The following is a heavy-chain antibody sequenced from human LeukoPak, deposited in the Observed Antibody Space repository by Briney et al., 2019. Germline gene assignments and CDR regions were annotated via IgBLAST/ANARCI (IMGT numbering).Heavy chain of an antibody. CDR3: ARYDSSGYYYPAPFDY. CDR1: GFTFSSYW. V-gene: IGHV3-7*01. Sequence: GGSLRLSCAASGFTFSSYWMSWVRQAPGKGLEWVANIKQDGSEKYYVDSVKGRFTISRDNANNSLYLQMTSLRADDTAVYYCARYDSSGYYYPAPFDYWGQGTLVTVSS. CDR2: IKQDGSEK. J-gene: IGHJ4*02. D-gene: IGHD3-22*01.